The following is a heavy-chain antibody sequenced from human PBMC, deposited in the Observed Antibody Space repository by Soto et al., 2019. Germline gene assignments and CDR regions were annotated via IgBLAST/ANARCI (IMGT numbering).Heavy chain of an antibody. CDR2: ISYDGSNK. CDR3: ARDPMGRYYGSGSDYFDY. CDR1: GFTFSSYA. D-gene: IGHD3-10*01. J-gene: IGHJ4*02. Sequence: QVQLVESGGGVVQPGRSLRLSCAASGFTFSSYAMHWVRQAPGKGLEWVAVISYDGSNKYYADSVKGRFTISRDNSKNTLYLQMNSLRAEYTAVYYCARDPMGRYYGSGSDYFDYWGQGTLVTVSS. V-gene: IGHV3-30-3*01.